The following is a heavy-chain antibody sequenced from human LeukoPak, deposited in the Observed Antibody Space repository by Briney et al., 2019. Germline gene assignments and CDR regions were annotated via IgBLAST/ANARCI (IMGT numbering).Heavy chain of an antibody. V-gene: IGHV3-23*01. J-gene: IGHJ4*02. CDR3: AKDPNRVVIATLFDY. CDR2: ISGSGGST. Sequence: PGGSLRLSCAASGFTFSSYAMSWVRQAPGKGLEWVSAISGSGGSTYYADSVKGRFTISRDNSKNTLYLQMNSLRAEDTAVYYCAKDPNRVVIATLFDYWGQGTLVTVSS. CDR1: GFTFSSYA. D-gene: IGHD2-21*01.